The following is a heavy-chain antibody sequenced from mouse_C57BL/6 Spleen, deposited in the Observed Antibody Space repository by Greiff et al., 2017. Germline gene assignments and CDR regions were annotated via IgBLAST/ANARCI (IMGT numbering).Heavy chain of an antibody. CDR1: GYTFTSDW. J-gene: IGHJ3*01. Sequence: QVQLQQPGAELVKPGASVKLSCTASGYTFTSDWMQWVKQRPGQGLEWIGEIDPSDSYTNYHQKFKGKATLTVDTSSSTAYMQLSSLTSEDSAVYYCSRKGGHHGLDFADWGQGTLVTVSA. V-gene: IGHV1-50*01. CDR3: SRKGGHHGLDFAD. CDR2: IDPSDSYT. D-gene: IGHD3-1*01.